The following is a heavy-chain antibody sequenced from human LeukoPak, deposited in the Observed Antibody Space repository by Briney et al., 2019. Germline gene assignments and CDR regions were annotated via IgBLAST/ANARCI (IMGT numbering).Heavy chain of an antibody. J-gene: IGHJ6*02. D-gene: IGHD3-10*01. CDR1: GGSISSYY. V-gene: IGHV4-59*01. CDR3: ARAPWYYYGSGSPTGMDV. CDR2: IYYSGST. Sequence: PSETLSLTCTVSGGSISSYYWSWIRQPPGKGLERIGYIYYSGSTNYNPSLKSRVTISVDTSKNQFSLKLSSVTAADTAVYYCARAPWYYYGSGSPTGMDVWGQGTTVTVSS.